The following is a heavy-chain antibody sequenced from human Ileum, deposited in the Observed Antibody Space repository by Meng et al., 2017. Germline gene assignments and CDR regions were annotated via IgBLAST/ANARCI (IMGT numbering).Heavy chain of an antibody. J-gene: IGHJ3*02. D-gene: IGHD6-13*01. Sequence: ASVKVSCKASGYTFTNYGFSWVRQAPGQGLEWMGWISAYNGDTDYAEKLQDRVTMTTDTSTNTAYMELTSLRSDDTAVYYCARDLPQQLLPLDAFDIWGQGTLVTVSS. CDR2: ISAYNGDT. CDR3: ARDLPQQLLPLDAFDI. V-gene: IGHV1-18*01. CDR1: GYTFTNYG.